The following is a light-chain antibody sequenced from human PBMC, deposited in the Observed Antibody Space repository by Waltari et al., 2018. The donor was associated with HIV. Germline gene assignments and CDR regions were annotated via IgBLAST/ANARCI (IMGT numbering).Light chain of an antibody. V-gene: IGKV3-20*01. CDR1: QSVSTSY. CDR3: QQSYSSPPGIT. Sequence: ETVLTKSPGTLYLSPGERATLSCRASQSVSTSYLAWYQQIPGQAPRLLIYSTSNRASGIPDRFSGSGSGTDFTLTISRLEPEDIAVYYCQQSYSSPPGITFGQGTRLEIK. J-gene: IGKJ5*01. CDR2: STS.